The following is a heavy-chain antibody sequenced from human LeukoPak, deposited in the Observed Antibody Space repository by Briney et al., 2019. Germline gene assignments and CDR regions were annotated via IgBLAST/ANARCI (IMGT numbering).Heavy chain of an antibody. CDR1: GFTFSSYS. Sequence: GGSLRLSCAASGFTFSSYSMNWVRQAPGKGLEWVPSISSSSSYIYYADSVKGRFTISRDNAKNSLYLQMNSLRAEDTAVYYCARDFVVVPAATNWFDPWGQGTLVTVSS. V-gene: IGHV3-21*01. D-gene: IGHD2-2*01. CDR2: ISSSSSYI. J-gene: IGHJ5*02. CDR3: ARDFVVVPAATNWFDP.